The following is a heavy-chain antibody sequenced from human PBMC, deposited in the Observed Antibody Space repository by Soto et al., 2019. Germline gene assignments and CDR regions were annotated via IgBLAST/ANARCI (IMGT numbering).Heavy chain of an antibody. V-gene: IGHV1-69*13. D-gene: IGHD5-12*01. CDR3: AKSRRDGYNFDY. J-gene: IGHJ4*02. Sequence: SVKVSFKASGGTFSSYAISWVRQAPGQGREWMGGIIPIFGTANYAQKFQGRVTITADESTSTAYMELSSLRSEDTAVYYCAKSRRDGYNFDYWGQGTLVTVSS. CDR2: IIPIFGTA. CDR1: GGTFSSYA.